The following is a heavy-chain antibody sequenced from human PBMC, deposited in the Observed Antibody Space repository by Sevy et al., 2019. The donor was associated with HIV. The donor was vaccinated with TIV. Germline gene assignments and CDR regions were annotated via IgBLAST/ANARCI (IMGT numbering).Heavy chain of an antibody. CDR1: GFVFADHA. V-gene: IGHV3-49*03. J-gene: IGHJ4*02. CDR2: IRSKTYDATP. Sequence: GGSLRLSCTVSGFVFADHAMSWFRQAPGKGLEWVGFIRSKTYDATPEYAASVKVRFTISSDDSKTTAYLHINSLNTRDTAVDYCASRSDSYFYYFDYWGQGALVTVSS. D-gene: IGHD3-22*01. CDR3: ASRSDSYFYYFDY.